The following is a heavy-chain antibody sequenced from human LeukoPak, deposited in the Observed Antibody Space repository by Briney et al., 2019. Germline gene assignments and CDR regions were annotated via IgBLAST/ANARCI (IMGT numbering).Heavy chain of an antibody. J-gene: IGHJ4*02. CDR3: ARGRAGMDY. CDR1: GGSISSYY. Sequence: SETLSLTCTVPGGSISSYYWSWIRQPPGKGLEWIGYIYYSGGTNYNPSLKSRVTISVDTSMNQFSLKLSSVTAADTAVYYCARGRAGMDYWGQGTLVTVSS. D-gene: IGHD6-13*01. V-gene: IGHV4-59*01. CDR2: IYYSGGT.